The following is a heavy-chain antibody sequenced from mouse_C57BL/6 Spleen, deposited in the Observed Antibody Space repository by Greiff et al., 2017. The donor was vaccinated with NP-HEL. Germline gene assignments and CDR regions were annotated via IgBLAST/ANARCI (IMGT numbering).Heavy chain of an antibody. J-gene: IGHJ3*01. V-gene: IGHV1-64*01. CDR2: IHPNSGST. D-gene: IGHD2-3*01. CDR1: GYTFTSYW. CDR3: ASDDGYYWFAY. Sequence: VQLQQPGAELVKPGASVKLSCKASGYTFTSYWMHWVKQRPGQGLEWIGMIHPNSGSTNYNEKFKSKATLTVDKSSSTAYMQLSSLTSEDSAVYYCASDDGYYWFAYWGQGTLVTVSA.